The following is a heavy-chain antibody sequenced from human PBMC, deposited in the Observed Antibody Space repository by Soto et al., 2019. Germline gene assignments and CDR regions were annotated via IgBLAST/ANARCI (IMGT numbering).Heavy chain of an antibody. CDR3: ARIHYDFWSGSNWFDP. CDR2: ISAYNGNT. D-gene: IGHD3-3*01. CDR1: GYTFTSYG. J-gene: IGHJ5*02. V-gene: IGHV1-18*01. Sequence: PSVKVSCKASGYTFTSYGISWVRQAPGQGLEWMGWISAYNGNTNYAQKLQGRVTMTTDTSTSTAYMELRSLRSDDTAVYYCARIHYDFWSGSNWFDPWGQGTLVTVSS.